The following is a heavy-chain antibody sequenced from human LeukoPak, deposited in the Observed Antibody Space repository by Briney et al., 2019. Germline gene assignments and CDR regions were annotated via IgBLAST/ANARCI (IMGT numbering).Heavy chain of an antibody. CDR3: ARWGHFDTSGYSVADY. CDR1: DGSISSYY. D-gene: IGHD3-22*01. Sequence: KPSETLSLTCTVSDGSISSYYWNWFRQPPGKGLEWIGHIYYTGTTHYNPSLKSRVSISIDTSKNQFSLKLRSVTAVDTAVYYCARWGHFDTSGYSVADYWGQGTLITVSS. J-gene: IGHJ4*02. CDR2: IYYTGTT. V-gene: IGHV4-59*01.